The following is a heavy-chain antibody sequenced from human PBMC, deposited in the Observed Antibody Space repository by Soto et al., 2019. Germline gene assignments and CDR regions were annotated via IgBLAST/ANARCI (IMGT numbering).Heavy chain of an antibody. CDR2: IYYSGST. D-gene: IGHD1-26*01. J-gene: IGHJ4*02. V-gene: IGHV4-39*01. Sequence: QLQLQESGPGLVKPSETLSLTCTVSGGSISSSSYYWGWIRQPPGKGLEWIGSIYYSGSTYYNPSLKSRVTIFVDTSKNQFSLKLSSVTAADTAVYYCARTLVGATTYFDYWGQGTLVTVSS. CDR1: GGSISSSSYY. CDR3: ARTLVGATTYFDY.